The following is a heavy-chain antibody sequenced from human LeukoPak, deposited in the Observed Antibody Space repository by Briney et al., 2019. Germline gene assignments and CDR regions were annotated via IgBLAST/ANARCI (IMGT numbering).Heavy chain of an antibody. Sequence: GGSLRLSRAASGFTLSRYAMSWVRQAPGKGLEWGSAISESGVTTYYAESVKGRFTISRDNSKNTLYLQVNSLRAEDTAVYYCAKGSSMTIAARLNYWGQGTLVTVSS. V-gene: IGHV3-23*01. CDR2: ISESGVTT. D-gene: IGHD6-6*01. CDR1: GFTLSRYA. J-gene: IGHJ4*02. CDR3: AKGSSMTIAARLNY.